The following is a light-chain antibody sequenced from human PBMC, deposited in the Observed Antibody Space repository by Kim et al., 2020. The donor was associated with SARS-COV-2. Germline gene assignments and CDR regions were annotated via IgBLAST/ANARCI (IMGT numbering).Light chain of an antibody. CDR1: QDNPTS. J-gene: IGKJ1*01. CDR3: QQFKNYPRT. Sequence: DKATLTARASQDNPTSLAGYQQKPGKTPKLLMYDVSTWETGVPSRFSGSGSGTDFTLTIGSLQPEDFATYYCQQFKNYPRTFGQGTKVDIK. CDR2: DVS. V-gene: IGKV1D-13*01.